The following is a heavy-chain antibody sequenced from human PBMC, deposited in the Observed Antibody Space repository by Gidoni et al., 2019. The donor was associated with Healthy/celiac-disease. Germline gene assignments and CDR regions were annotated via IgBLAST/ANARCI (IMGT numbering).Heavy chain of an antibody. CDR1: GFTFSSYD. CDR3: ARAYSYGPYYYYYGMDV. CDR2: IGTAGDT. V-gene: IGHV3-13*01. D-gene: IGHD5-18*01. Sequence: EVQLVESGGGLVQPGGSLRLSCAASGFTFSSYDMPWVRQATGKGLEWVSAIGTAGDTYYPGSVKGRFTISRENAKNSLYLQMNSLRAGDTAVYYCARAYSYGPYYYYYGMDVWGQGTTVTVSS. J-gene: IGHJ6*02.